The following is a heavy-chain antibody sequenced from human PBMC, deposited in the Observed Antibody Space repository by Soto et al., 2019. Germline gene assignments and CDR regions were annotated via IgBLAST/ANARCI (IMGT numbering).Heavy chain of an antibody. D-gene: IGHD6-19*01. CDR3: ARAVAVAADFDY. Sequence: QVQLVQSGAEEKKPGASVKVSCKASGYTFTGYAMHWVRQAPGQRLEWMGWINAGNGNTKYSQKFQARVTITRDTSAGSAYMELSSLRSEDTAVYYCARAVAVAADFDYWGQGTLVTVSS. V-gene: IGHV1-3*05. J-gene: IGHJ4*02. CDR2: INAGNGNT. CDR1: GYTFTGYA.